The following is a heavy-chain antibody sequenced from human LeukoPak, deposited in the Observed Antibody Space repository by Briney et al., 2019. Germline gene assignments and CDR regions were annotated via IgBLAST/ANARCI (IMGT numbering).Heavy chain of an antibody. CDR3: ARHYYDILTGFDY. V-gene: IGHV4-59*08. CDR2: IYYSGNT. CDR1: GGSISSYY. D-gene: IGHD3-9*01. J-gene: IGHJ4*02. Sequence: SETLSLTCTVSGGSISSYYWSWIRQPPGKGLEWIGYIYYSGNTNYNPSLKSRVTISVDTSKNQFSLKLSSVTAADTAVYYCARHYYDILTGFDYWGQGTLVTVSS.